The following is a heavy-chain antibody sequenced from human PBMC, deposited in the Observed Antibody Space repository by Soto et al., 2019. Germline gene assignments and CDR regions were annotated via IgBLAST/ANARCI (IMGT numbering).Heavy chain of an antibody. CDR2: INHSRNT. J-gene: IGHJ5*02. CDR1: RKSLSRYY. Sequence: XETLCRTCAVDRKSLSRYYWSWIRRPPGRALEWIGEINHSRNTNYNPSLKSRVTISVDTSKNLLFLNLRSVTAADTAMYYCARHHVRGRTIAGAAESWPQGALVDVS. V-gene: IGHV4-34*01. D-gene: IGHD1-26*01. CDR3: ARHHVRGRTIAGAAES.